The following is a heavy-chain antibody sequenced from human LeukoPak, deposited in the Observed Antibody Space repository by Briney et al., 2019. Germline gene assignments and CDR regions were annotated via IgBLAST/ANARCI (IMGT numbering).Heavy chain of an antibody. CDR2: ISPNSGGT. CDR1: GYTFTGYY. D-gene: IGHD3-10*01. V-gene: IGHV1-2*02. CDR3: ARTIPGFGIGYMDV. Sequence: ASVKVSCKASGYTFTGYYMHWVRQAPGQGLEWMGWISPNSGGTNYAQKLQGRVTMTTDTSTSTAYMELRSLRSDDTAVYYCARTIPGFGIGYMDVWGKGTTVTISS. J-gene: IGHJ6*03.